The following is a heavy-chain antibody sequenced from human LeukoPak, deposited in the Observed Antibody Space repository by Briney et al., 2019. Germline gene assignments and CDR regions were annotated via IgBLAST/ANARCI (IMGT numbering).Heavy chain of an antibody. D-gene: IGHD5-18*01. J-gene: IGHJ4*02. CDR2: ISASDVST. CDR3: AKDRHTAMVDY. Sequence: GGSLRLSCAASGFTFSSYAMSWVRQAPGKGLEWVSSISASDVSTYYADSVKGRFTISRDNSKNTLYLQMNSLRAEDTAVYYCAKDRHTAMVDYWGQGTLVTVSS. CDR1: GFTFSSYA. V-gene: IGHV3-23*01.